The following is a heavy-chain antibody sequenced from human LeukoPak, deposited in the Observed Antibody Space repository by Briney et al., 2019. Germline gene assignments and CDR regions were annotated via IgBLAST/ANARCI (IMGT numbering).Heavy chain of an antibody. V-gene: IGHV4-61*02. J-gene: IGHJ4*02. CDR3: ARSHYYDSTGGLDY. CDR2: IYTSGST. Sequence: SETLSLTCTVSGGSISSGSYYWSWVRQPAGKGLEWIGCIYTSGSTNYNPSLKSRVTISVDTSKNQFSLKLSSVTAADTAVYYCARSHYYDSTGGLDYWGQGTLVTVSS. D-gene: IGHD3-22*01. CDR1: GGSISSGSYY.